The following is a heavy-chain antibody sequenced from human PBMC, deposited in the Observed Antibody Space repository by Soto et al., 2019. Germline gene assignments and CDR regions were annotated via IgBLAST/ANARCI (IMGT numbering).Heavy chain of an antibody. D-gene: IGHD4-17*01. V-gene: IGHV3-23*01. CDR1: GFTFSNYI. CDR2: ISGSGGSA. Sequence: GGSLRLSCAASGFTFSNYIMNWVRQAPGKGLEWVTAISGSGGSAYHADSVKGRFTISRDNSKNTLFLQMDSLRAEDTAVYYCAKGGFTVTSVYFFDYWGQGTLVTVSS. J-gene: IGHJ4*02. CDR3: AKGGFTVTSVYFFDY.